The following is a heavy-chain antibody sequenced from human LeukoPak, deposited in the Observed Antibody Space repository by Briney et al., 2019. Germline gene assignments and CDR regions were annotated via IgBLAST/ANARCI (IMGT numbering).Heavy chain of an antibody. CDR1: GGSINNYY. J-gene: IGHJ4*02. D-gene: IGHD1-26*01. Sequence: PSETLSLTCTVSGGSINNYYWSWIRQPAGKGLEWIGRIYTTGSTNYNPSLKSRITMSVDTSKNQFSLKLSSVTAADTAVYYCARSGSYSGPYVYWGQGTVVTVSP. CDR2: IYTTGST. V-gene: IGHV4-4*07. CDR3: ARSGSYSGPYVY.